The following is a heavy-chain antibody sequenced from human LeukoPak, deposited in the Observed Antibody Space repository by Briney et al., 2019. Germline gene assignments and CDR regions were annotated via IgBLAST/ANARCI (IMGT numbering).Heavy chain of an antibody. CDR1: GYSLTNGYY. CDR2: VYHSGST. J-gene: IGHJ6*03. D-gene: IGHD3-10*01. CDR3: ARSGPYYYHYLDV. V-gene: IGHV4-38-2*02. Sequence: SETLSLTCTVSGYSLTNGYYWVWIRQPPGKGLEWIGAVYHSGSTYYNPSLRSRVATSVDTSKNQFSLQLSSVTAADTAVYFCARSGPYYYHYLDVWGKGTTVTVSS.